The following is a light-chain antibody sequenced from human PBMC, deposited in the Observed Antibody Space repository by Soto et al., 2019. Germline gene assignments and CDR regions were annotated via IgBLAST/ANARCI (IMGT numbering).Light chain of an antibody. Sequence: DIQMTQSPSSLSASVGDRVTITCLASQSISNYLNWYQQKPGKATKLLIYAASSLQGDVPSRFSGSGSVTDFTLTISSLQPDDFATYYCQQSYSTPLTVGPGTKVDIK. J-gene: IGKJ3*01. CDR3: QQSYSTPLT. CDR2: AAS. V-gene: IGKV1-39*01. CDR1: QSISNY.